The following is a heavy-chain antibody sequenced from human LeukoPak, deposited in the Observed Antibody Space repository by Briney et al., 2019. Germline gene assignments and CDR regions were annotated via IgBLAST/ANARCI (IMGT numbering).Heavy chain of an antibody. V-gene: IGHV6-1*01. D-gene: IGHD2-15*01. Sequence: SQTLSLTCAISGDSVSSNSAAWNWIRQSPSRGLEWLGRTYYRSKWYNDYAVSVKSRITINPDTSKNQFSLKLSSVTAADTAMYYCAREKTDCSGGSCYRYRAFDIWGQGTMVTVSS. J-gene: IGHJ3*02. CDR1: GDSVSSNSAA. CDR2: TYYRSKWYN. CDR3: AREKTDCSGGSCYRYRAFDI.